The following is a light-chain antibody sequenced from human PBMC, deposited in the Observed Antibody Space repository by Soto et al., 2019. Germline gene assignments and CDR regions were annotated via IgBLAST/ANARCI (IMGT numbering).Light chain of an antibody. J-gene: IGKJ4*01. V-gene: IGKV1-8*01. CDR2: AAS. CDR1: QGISSY. CDR3: QQYYSYLPGLT. Sequence: AIRMTQSPSSFSASTGDRVTITCRASQGISSYLAWYQQKPGKAPKLLIYAASTLQSGVPSRFNGSGSGTDFTLPFSCLQFEDFETYYCQQYYSYLPGLTFGGGTKVDIK.